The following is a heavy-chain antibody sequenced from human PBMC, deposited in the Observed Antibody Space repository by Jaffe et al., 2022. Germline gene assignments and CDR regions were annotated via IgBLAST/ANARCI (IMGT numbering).Heavy chain of an antibody. CDR2: IKQDGSEK. CDR1: GFTFSSYW. CDR3: AREGGDLLGGVAFDI. Sequence: EVQLVESGGGLVQPGGSLRLSCAASGFTFSSYWMSWVRQAPGKGLEWVANIKQDGSEKYYVDSVKGRFTISRDNAKNSLYLQMNSLRAEDTAVYYCAREGGDLLGGVAFDIWGQGTMVTVSS. V-gene: IGHV3-7*05. J-gene: IGHJ3*02. D-gene: IGHD2-21*02.